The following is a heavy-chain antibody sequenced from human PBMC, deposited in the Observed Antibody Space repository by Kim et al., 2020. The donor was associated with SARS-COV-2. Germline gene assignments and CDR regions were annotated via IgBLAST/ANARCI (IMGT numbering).Heavy chain of an antibody. CDR2: VSYSGST. CDR3: ATALTQTTWYYGMDV. D-gene: IGHD1-7*01. J-gene: IGHJ6*02. Sequence: SETLSLTCTVSGGSISTYYWSWIRQPPGKGLEWLGYVSYSGSTKYNPTLKSRVTISVDTSKNQFSLKLSSVTAAGTAVYYCATALTQTTWYYGMDVWGQGTTVTVCS. CDR1: GGSISTYY. V-gene: IGHV4-59*13.